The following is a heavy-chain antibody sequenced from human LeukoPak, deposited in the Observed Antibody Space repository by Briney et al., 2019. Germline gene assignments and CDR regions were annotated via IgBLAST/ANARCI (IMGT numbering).Heavy chain of an antibody. J-gene: IGHJ4*02. V-gene: IGHV3-30*02. CDR3: ARGLAYYYASSAYFLDF. D-gene: IGHD3-22*01. CDR1: GFTFNNYG. Sequence: GGSLRLSCAASGFTFNNYGMHWVRQAPGKGLEWVAFIRYDGRNKYYADSVKGRFTISRDNSKNTLYLQMNSLRAEDTAVYYCARGLAYYYASSAYFLDFWGQGTLVTVSS. CDR2: IRYDGRNK.